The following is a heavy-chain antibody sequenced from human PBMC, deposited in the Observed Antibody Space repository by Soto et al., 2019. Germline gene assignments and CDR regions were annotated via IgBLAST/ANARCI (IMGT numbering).Heavy chain of an antibody. J-gene: IGHJ6*03. CDR3: ARGAGLPGYYYYYMDV. Sequence: SETLSLTCTVSGGSISSSGYYWSWIRQHPGKGLEWIGYIYYSGSTYYNPSLKSRVTISVDTSKNQFSLKLSSVTAADTAVYYCARGAGLPGYYYYYMDVWGKGTTVTVSS. V-gene: IGHV4-31*03. D-gene: IGHD3-16*01. CDR2: IYYSGST. CDR1: GGSISSSGYY.